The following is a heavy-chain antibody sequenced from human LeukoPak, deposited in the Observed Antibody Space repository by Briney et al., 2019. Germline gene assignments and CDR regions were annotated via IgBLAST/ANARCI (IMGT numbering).Heavy chain of an antibody. D-gene: IGHD6-13*01. Sequence: GGSLRLSCAASGFIFDDYGMNWVRQAPGKGLEWVSGINWNGDSTGYADSVKGRFTISRDNAKNSLYLQMSSLRAEDTAFYYCARSAGGAAAGDFDYWGQGTLVTVSS. CDR2: INWNGDST. V-gene: IGHV3-20*04. CDR1: GFIFDDYG. J-gene: IGHJ4*02. CDR3: ARSAGGAAAGDFDY.